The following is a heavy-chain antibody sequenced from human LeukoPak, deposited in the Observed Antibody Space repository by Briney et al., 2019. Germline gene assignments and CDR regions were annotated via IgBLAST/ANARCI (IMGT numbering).Heavy chain of an antibody. D-gene: IGHD3-3*01. CDR2: ISSSGSVV. V-gene: IGHV3-48*01. J-gene: IGHJ5*02. CDR3: AREVGYDSSPP. Sequence: PGGSLRLSCAAPGFTFSSHGMNWVRQAPGKGLEGVSYISSSGSVVFYADSVKGRFTISRENAKNALYLQMSSLRAEDTAVYHCAREVGYDSSPPWGQGTLVTVSS. CDR1: GFTFSSHG.